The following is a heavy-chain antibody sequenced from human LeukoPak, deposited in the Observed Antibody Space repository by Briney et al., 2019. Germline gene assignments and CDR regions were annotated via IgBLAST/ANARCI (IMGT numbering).Heavy chain of an antibody. CDR2: ISWNSARI. V-gene: IGHV3-9*01. J-gene: IGHJ2*01. D-gene: IGHD2-21*01. Sequence: HSGGSLRLSCAASGFTFDDYAMHWIRQAPGKGLEWVSGISWNSARIAYADSVKGRFTISRDNAKNSLYLQMNSLRGEDTALYYCAKDRGDVGILDWYFDLWGRGTLVTVSS. CDR3: AKDRGDVGILDWYFDL. CDR1: GFTFDDYA.